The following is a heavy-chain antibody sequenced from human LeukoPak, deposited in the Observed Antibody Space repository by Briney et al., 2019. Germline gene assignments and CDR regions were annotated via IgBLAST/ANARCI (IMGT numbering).Heavy chain of an antibody. Sequence: SETLSLTCTVSGGSISSYYWGWIRQPPGKGLEWIGSIYYSGSTYYNPSLKSRVTISVDTSKNQFSLKLSSVTAADTAVYYCGSPGGLYSSSWLDYWGKGPLVTASS. CDR3: GSPGGLYSSSWLDY. CDR2: IYYSGST. J-gene: IGHJ4*02. CDR1: GGSISSYY. V-gene: IGHV4-39*07. D-gene: IGHD6-13*01.